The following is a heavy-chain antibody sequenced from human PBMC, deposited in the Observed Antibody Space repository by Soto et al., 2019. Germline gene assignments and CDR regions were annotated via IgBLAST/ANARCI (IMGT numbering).Heavy chain of an antibody. CDR2: INAGNGNT. D-gene: IGHD3-16*01. CDR1: GYTFTSYA. Sequence: ASVKVSCKASGYTFTSYAMHWVRQAPGQRLEWMGWINAGNGNTKYSQKFQGRVTITRDTSASTAYMELSSLRSEDTAVYYCASLARRGGAPDYYGMDVWGQGTTVTVSS. V-gene: IGHV1-3*01. CDR3: ASLARRGGAPDYYGMDV. J-gene: IGHJ6*02.